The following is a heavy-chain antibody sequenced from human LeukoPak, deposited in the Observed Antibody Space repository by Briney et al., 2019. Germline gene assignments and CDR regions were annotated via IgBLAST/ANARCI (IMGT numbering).Heavy chain of an antibody. D-gene: IGHD2-21*02. J-gene: IGHJ3*02. CDR1: GGTFSSYA. V-gene: IGHV1-69*06. CDR3: ATGRLCGGDCYSAAFDI. CDR2: IIPIFGTA. Sequence: SVKVSCKASGGTFSSYAISWVRQAPGQGLEWMGGIIPIFGTANYAQKFQGRVTMTEDTSTDTVYMELSSLRSEDTAVYYCATGRLCGGDCYSAAFDIWGQGTMVTVSS.